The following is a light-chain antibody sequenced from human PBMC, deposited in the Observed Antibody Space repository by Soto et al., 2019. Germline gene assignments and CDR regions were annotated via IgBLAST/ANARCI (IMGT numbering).Light chain of an antibody. Sequence: QSALTQPASVSGSPGQSITISCTGTSSDIGGLYNYVSWYQQHPGKAPKLLIYDVNDRPSGVSDRFSGSTSGNTASLTISGLQAEDEAVSFCSAYCSGATHVVFGGGTKLTVL. CDR3: SAYCSGATHVV. J-gene: IGLJ2*01. CDR1: SSDIGGLYNY. CDR2: DVN. V-gene: IGLV2-14*01.